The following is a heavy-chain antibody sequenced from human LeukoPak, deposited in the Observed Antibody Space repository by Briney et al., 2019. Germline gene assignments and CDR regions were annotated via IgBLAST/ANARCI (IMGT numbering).Heavy chain of an antibody. Sequence: PGGSLRLSCAASGFTFSSYAMSWVRQAPGKGLEWVSSISSSHSSSSYIYYADSVKGRFTISRDNAKNSLYLQMNSLRAEDTAVYYCAKAEGTTVTKVYYYYMDVWGKGTTVTVSS. CDR1: GFTFSSYA. CDR2: ISSSHSSSSYI. CDR3: AKAEGTTVTKVYYYYMDV. J-gene: IGHJ6*03. V-gene: IGHV3-21*01. D-gene: IGHD4-17*01.